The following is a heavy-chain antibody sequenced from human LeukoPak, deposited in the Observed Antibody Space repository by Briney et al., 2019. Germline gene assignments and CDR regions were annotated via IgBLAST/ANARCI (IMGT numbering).Heavy chain of an antibody. CDR2: ISGYRGIT. Sequence: GASVKVSCKTSGDKITNHGISWVRQAPGQGLKWMEWISGYRGITKYGQKFQGRVILTIDTSTNVANMELRNLRPDDTAVYYCVRDGEMPYDAYDIWGQGTMVTVSS. J-gene: IGHJ3*02. D-gene: IGHD3-10*01. CDR3: VRDGEMPYDAYDI. CDR1: GDKITNHG. V-gene: IGHV1-18*01.